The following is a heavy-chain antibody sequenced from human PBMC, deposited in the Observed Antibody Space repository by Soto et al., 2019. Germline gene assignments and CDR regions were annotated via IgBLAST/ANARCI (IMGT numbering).Heavy chain of an antibody. D-gene: IGHD3-9*01. CDR3: IKGAWLDY. V-gene: IGHV3-23*01. CDR1: GFTFSTFD. CDR2: ILGSSGQT. J-gene: IGHJ4*02. Sequence: EVQLLESGGGLVQPGGSLRLSCEASGFTFSTFDMSWVRQAPEKGLEWVSAILGSSGQTYYADSVKGRFTISKDNSENTLFLHMSSLRPEDTALYYCIKGAWLDYWGQGMLVTVSS.